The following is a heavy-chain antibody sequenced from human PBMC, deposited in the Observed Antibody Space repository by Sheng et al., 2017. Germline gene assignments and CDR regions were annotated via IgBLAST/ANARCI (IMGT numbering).Heavy chain of an antibody. J-gene: IGHJ4*02. CDR1: GFSFSTFS. D-gene: IGHD2-21*02. V-gene: IGHV3-48*01. CDR3: ARDKWTHCGGDYPCRIDY. CDR2: ISTRSTTI. Sequence: EVQLVESGGGLIQPGGSLRLSCTSSGFSFSTFSMNWVRQAPGKGLEWISYISTRSTTIHYADSVKGRFTISRDNAKNSLFLQMNSLGAEDTAVYYCARDKWTHCGGDYPCRIDYWGQGTLVIVSS.